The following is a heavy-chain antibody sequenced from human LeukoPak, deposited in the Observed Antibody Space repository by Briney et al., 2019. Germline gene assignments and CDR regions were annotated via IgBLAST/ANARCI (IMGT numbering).Heavy chain of an antibody. CDR3: ASDVGSSWYGVDY. J-gene: IGHJ4*02. V-gene: IGHV1-18*01. CDR1: GYTFTNYG. D-gene: IGHD6-13*01. CDR2: ISTYNENT. Sequence: ASVKVSCKASGYTFTNYGISWVRQAPGQGLEWMGWISTYNENTNYAQKLQGRVTMTTDTSTSTAYMELRSLRSGDTAVYYCASDVGSSWYGVDYWGQGTLVTVSS.